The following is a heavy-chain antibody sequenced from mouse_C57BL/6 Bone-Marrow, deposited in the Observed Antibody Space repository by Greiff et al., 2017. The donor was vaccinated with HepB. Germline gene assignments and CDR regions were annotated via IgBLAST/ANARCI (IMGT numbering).Heavy chain of an antibody. D-gene: IGHD1-1*01. V-gene: IGHV1-81*01. CDR1: GYTFTSYG. Sequence: QVQLQQSGAELARPGASVKLSCKTSGYTFTSYGISWVKQRTGQGLEWIGEIYPRSGNTYYNEKFKGKATLTADKSSSTAYMELRSLTSEDSAVYVCARSAVVEGAYWGQGTLAIVSA. J-gene: IGHJ3*01. CDR2: IYPRSGNT. CDR3: ARSAVVEGAY.